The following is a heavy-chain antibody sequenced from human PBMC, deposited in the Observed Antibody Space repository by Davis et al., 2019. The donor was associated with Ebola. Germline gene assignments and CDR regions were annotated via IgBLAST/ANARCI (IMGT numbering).Heavy chain of an antibody. J-gene: IGHJ5*02. CDR1: GFTFDDHA. CDR2: ISWNSGSI. D-gene: IGHD3-9*01. V-gene: IGHV3-9*01. CDR3: ARVNALTGYSRFDP. Sequence: GGSLRLSCAASGFTFDDHAMHWVRQAPGKGLEWVSGISWNSGSIAYADSVKGRFTISRDNAKNSLYLQMNSLRAEDTALYHCARVNALTGYSRFDPWGQGTQVTVSS.